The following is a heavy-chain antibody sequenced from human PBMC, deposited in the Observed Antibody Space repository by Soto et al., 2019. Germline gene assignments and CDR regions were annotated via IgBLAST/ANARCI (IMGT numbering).Heavy chain of an antibody. CDR1: GGSISSDY. J-gene: IGHJ4*02. D-gene: IGHD4-17*01. V-gene: IGHV4-59*01. CDR3: ARSPYDYGDYYYFDY. Sequence: PSETLSLTCTVSGGSISSDYWSWIRQPPGKGLEWIGYIYYSGSTNYNPSLKSRVTISVDTSKNKFSLKLSSVTAADTAVYYCARSPYDYGDYYYFDYWGQGTLVTVSS. CDR2: IYYSGST.